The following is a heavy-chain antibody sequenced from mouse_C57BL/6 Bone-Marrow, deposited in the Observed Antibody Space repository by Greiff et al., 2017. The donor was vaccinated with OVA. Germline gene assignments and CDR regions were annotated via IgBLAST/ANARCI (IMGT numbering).Heavy chain of an antibody. CDR3: ARGSSFFDY. CDR1: GYTFTSYW. J-gene: IGHJ2*01. Sequence: QVQLQQPGAELVKPGASVKLSCKASGYTFTSYWMQWVKQRPGQGLEWIGEIDPSDSYTNYNQKFKGKATLTVDTSSSTAYMQLSSLTSEDSAGYYCARGSSFFDYWGQGTTLTVSS. D-gene: IGHD1-1*01. V-gene: IGHV1-50*01. CDR2: IDPSDSYT.